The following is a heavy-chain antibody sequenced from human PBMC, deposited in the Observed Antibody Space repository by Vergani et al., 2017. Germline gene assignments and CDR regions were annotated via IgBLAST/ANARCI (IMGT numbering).Heavy chain of an antibody. D-gene: IGHD1-14*01. CDR1: GFTFSSYA. CDR3: AKVITLNYHYYGMDG. J-gene: IGHJ6*02. Sequence: EVQLLESGGGLVQPGGSLRLSCAASGFTFSSYAMSWVRQAPGKGLEWVSAISGSGGSTYYADSVKGRFTISRDNSKNTLYLQMNSLRAEDTAVYYCAKVITLNYHYYGMDGWSQGTTVTVSS. CDR2: ISGSGGST. V-gene: IGHV3-23*01.